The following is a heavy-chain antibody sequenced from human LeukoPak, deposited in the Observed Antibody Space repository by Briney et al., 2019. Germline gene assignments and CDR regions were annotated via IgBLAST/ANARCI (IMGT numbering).Heavy chain of an antibody. Sequence: GGSLRLSCAASGFTFSTYAMKWVRQAPGKGLEWLSLISDSGDTTYYADSVKGRFTISRDNSKNTLSLQMNSLRAEDTAVYYCARAGATVSTIWFDPWGQGTLVTVSS. CDR2: ISDSGDTT. J-gene: IGHJ5*02. CDR1: GFTFSTYA. CDR3: ARAGATVSTIWFDP. V-gene: IGHV3-23*01. D-gene: IGHD6-25*01.